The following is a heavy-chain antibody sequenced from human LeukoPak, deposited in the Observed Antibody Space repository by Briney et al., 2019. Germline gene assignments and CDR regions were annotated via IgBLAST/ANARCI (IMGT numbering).Heavy chain of an antibody. CDR1: GFTFTSST. Sequence: SVKVSCKASGFTFTSSTVQWVRLARGQGLEWIGWIVVGSGNTNYAQKFQERVTINRDMSTSTAYMELSSLRSEDTAVYYCASSIVYCSSTSCYFNWGQGTLVTVSS. D-gene: IGHD2-2*01. CDR3: ASSIVYCSSTSCYFN. J-gene: IGHJ4*02. CDR2: IVVGSGNT. V-gene: IGHV1-58*01.